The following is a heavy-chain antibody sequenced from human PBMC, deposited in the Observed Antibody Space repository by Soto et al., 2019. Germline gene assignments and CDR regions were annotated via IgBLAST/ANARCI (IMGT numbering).Heavy chain of an antibody. CDR3: VKDHPALEY. Sequence: EVQLVESGGGLVQPGGSLRLTCSASGFTFSDYAMHWVRQTPGKGLEYVSVIRSGGDRIYYADSVKGIFTISRDNSKNTLFLQMNSLRPDDTAMYYCVKDHPALEYWGHGTLVTVSS. CDR1: GFTFSDYA. V-gene: IGHV3-64D*06. J-gene: IGHJ4*01. CDR2: IRSGGDRI.